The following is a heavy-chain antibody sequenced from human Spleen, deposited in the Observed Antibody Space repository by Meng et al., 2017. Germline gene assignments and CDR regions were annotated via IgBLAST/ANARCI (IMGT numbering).Heavy chain of an antibody. CDR2: INAGNGNT. Sequence: ASVKVSCKASGYTFTSYYMHWVRQAPGQRLEWMGWINAGNGNTKYSQKFQGRVTITRDTSASTAYMELSSLRSEDTAVYYCARDRVTIFGVVNNWFDPWGQGTLVTVSS. J-gene: IGHJ5*02. V-gene: IGHV1-3*01. D-gene: IGHD3-3*01. CDR1: GYTFTSYY. CDR3: ARDRVTIFGVVNNWFDP.